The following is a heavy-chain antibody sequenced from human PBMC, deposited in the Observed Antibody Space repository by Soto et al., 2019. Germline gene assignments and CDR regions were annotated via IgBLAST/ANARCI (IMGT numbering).Heavy chain of an antibody. Sequence: ALETLSHTRTVAGGSIISYYWSWIRQPPGKGLEWIGYIYYSGSTNYNPSLKSRVTISVDTSKNQFSLKLSSVTAADTAVYYCARGGYDYPFDYWGQGTLVTVSS. V-gene: IGHV4-59*01. J-gene: IGHJ4*02. CDR3: ARGGYDYPFDY. CDR1: GGSIISYY. CDR2: IYYSGST. D-gene: IGHD5-12*01.